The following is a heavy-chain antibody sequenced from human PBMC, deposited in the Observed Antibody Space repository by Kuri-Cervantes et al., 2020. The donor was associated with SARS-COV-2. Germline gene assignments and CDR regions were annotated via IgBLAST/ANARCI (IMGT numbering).Heavy chain of an antibody. CDR2: IRYDGGNK. D-gene: IGHD6-6*01. CDR3: AKEVEQLVPWFDP. CDR1: GFTFSSYE. J-gene: IGHJ5*02. Sequence: GESLKISCAASGFTFSSYEMNWVRQAPGKGLEWVAFIRYDGGNKYYADSVKGRFTISRDNSKNTLYLQMNSLRAEDTAVYYCAKEVEQLVPWFDPWGQGTLVTVSS. V-gene: IGHV3-30*02.